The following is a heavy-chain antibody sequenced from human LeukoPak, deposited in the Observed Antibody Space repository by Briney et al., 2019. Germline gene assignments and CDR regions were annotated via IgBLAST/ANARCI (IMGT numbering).Heavy chain of an antibody. CDR3: ARSVYGIDV. D-gene: IGHD5/OR15-5a*01. CDR1: GGSISTSY. V-gene: IGHV4-59*01. CDR2: IYDSGRS. Sequence: PSETLSLTCTVSGGSISTSYWSWIRQPPGKGLEWIGSIYDSGRSNYKPSLESRVTTSVDTTKNQLSLKLSSMTAADTAVYYCARSVYGIDVWGRGTTVTVSS. J-gene: IGHJ6*02.